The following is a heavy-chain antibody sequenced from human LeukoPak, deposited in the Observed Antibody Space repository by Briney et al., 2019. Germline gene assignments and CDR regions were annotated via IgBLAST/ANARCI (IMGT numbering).Heavy chain of an antibody. D-gene: IGHD6-13*01. V-gene: IGHV3-43*01. CDR3: AKAPRVAAAGTPYFDY. J-gene: IGHJ4*02. Sequence: PGGSLRLSCAASGFTFGDYTMHWVRQAPGKGLEWVSLISWDGGSTYYADSVKGRFTISRDNSKNSLYLQMNSLRTEDTALYYCAKAPRVAAAGTPYFDYWGQGTLVTVSS. CDR1: GFTFGDYT. CDR2: ISWDGGST.